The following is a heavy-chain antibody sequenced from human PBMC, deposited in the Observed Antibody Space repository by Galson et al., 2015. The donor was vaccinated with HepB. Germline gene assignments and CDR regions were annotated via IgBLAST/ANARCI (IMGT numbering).Heavy chain of an antibody. CDR1: GFTLSIFG. Sequence: SLRLSCAVSGFTLSIFGMHWVHRGPGMGLEWVAMIWYDGSIEYYADAVKGRFTIPKDNSKNTVYLQMNNLRGEDTAVYYCAREVSGIVGSLRGLFDYWGRGTLVTVSS. CDR2: IWYDGSIE. V-gene: IGHV3-33*01. CDR3: AREVSGIVGSLRGLFDY. J-gene: IGHJ4*02. D-gene: IGHD1-26*01.